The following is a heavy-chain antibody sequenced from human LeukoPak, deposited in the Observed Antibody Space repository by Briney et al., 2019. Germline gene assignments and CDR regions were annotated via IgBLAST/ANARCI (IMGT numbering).Heavy chain of an antibody. D-gene: IGHD1-1*01. CDR3: ARPRKGGTGYFDY. Sequence: PSETLSLTCTVSGDSISDYYWNWIRQPPGKGLEWIGYIYYSGSTNYSPSLKSRVTISVDTSKNQFSLKLSSVTAADTAVYYCARPRKGGTGYFDYWGQGTLVTVSS. CDR1: GDSISDYY. J-gene: IGHJ4*02. V-gene: IGHV4-59*08. CDR2: IYYSGST.